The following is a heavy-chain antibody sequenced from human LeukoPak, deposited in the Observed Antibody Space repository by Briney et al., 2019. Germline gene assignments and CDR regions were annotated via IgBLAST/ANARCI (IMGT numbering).Heavy chain of an antibody. D-gene: IGHD2-2*01. Sequence: ASVTVSCKASGYTFTGYYMHWVRQAPGQGLEWMGWINPNSGGTNYAQKFQARVTMTRDTSISTAYMELSRLRSDDTAVYYCAREYQIGIYYFDYWGQGTLVTVSS. V-gene: IGHV1-2*02. CDR3: AREYQIGIYYFDY. CDR2: INPNSGGT. J-gene: IGHJ4*02. CDR1: GYTFTGYY.